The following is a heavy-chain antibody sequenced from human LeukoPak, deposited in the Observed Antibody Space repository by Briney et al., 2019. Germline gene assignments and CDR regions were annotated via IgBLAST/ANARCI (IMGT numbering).Heavy chain of an antibody. V-gene: IGHV3-30*02. CDR2: IRYDGSNK. CDR1: GFTFSSYG. Sequence: PGGSLRLSCAASGFTFSSYGMHWVRQAPGKGLEWVAFIRYDGSNKYYADSVKGRFTISRDNSKNTLYLQMNSLRAEDTAVYYCAKEVLKEFSPTYYFDYWGQGTLVTVHS. CDR3: AKEVLKEFSPTYYFDY. J-gene: IGHJ4*02. D-gene: IGHD3-16*02.